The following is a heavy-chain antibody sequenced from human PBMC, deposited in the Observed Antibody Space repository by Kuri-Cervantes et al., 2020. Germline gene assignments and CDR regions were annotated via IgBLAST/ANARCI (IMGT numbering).Heavy chain of an antibody. V-gene: IGHV3-9*01. Sequence: GGSLRLSCAASGFTFDDYAMHWVRQAPGKGLEWVSGISWDSGRVGYAESVKGRFTISRDNAKSSLSLQMSSLRAEDAAFYYCVKGLGGNGYFMRGDPDAFDVWGPGTMVTVSS. CDR2: ISWDSGRV. CDR1: GFTFDDYA. CDR3: VKGLGGNGYFMRGDPDAFDV. D-gene: IGHD3-22*01. J-gene: IGHJ3*01.